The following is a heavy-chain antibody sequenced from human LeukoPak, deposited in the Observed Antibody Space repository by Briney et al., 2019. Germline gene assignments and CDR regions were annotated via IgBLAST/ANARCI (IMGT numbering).Heavy chain of an antibody. CDR2: ISYDGSNK. D-gene: IGHD6-13*01. J-gene: IGHJ4*02. Sequence: PGGSLRLSCAASGFTFSSYGMHWVRQAPGKGLEWVAVISYDGSNKYYADSVKGRFTISRDNSKNTLYLQMNSQRGEDTAVYYCAKDLRIIAAAARDYWGEGTLVTVSS. V-gene: IGHV3-30*18. CDR3: AKDLRIIAAAARDY. CDR1: GFTFSSYG.